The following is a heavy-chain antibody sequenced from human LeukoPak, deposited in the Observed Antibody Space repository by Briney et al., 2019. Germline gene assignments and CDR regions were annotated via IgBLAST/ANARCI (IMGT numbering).Heavy chain of an antibody. CDR2: IYYSGST. D-gene: IGHD2-2*01. J-gene: IGHJ6*04. V-gene: IGHV4-59*12. CDR1: GGSISSYY. CDR3: ARVRYCSSTSCP. Sequence: SETLSLTCTVSGGSISSYYWSWIRQPPGKGLEWIGYIYYSGSTNYNPSLKRRVTISVDTSKNQFSLKLRSVTAADTAVYYCARVRYCSSTSCPWGKGTTVTVSS.